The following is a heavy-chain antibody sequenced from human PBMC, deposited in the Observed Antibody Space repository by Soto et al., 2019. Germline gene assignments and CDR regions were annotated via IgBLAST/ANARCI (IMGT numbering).Heavy chain of an antibody. CDR1: GFTFSDYY. J-gene: IGHJ4*02. CDR2: ISCSGSTI. Sequence: VQLVESGGGLVKPGGSLRLSCAASGFTFSDYYMSWIRLAPGKGLEWVAYISCSGSTIYYADSVKGRFTITRDNAKISLYLQMNSLRAEDTAVYYCARGQWLAPQRNWGQGTLVTVSS. V-gene: IGHV3-11*01. D-gene: IGHD6-19*01. CDR3: ARGQWLAPQRN.